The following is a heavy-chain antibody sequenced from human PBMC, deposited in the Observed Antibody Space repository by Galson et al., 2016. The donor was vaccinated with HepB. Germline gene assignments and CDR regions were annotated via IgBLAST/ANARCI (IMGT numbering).Heavy chain of an antibody. V-gene: IGHV3-23*01. D-gene: IGHD2-15*01. CDR3: AKGAYSLPENFQH. J-gene: IGHJ1*01. CDR1: GFTFSSYA. CDR2: ISGSGGTT. Sequence: SLRLSCAASGFTFSSYAMTWVRQAPGKGLEWVSSISGSGGTTYYADSLKGRFTISRDNSKSTLYLQMNSLRAEDTAVYYCAKGAYSLPENFQHWGQGTLVTVSS.